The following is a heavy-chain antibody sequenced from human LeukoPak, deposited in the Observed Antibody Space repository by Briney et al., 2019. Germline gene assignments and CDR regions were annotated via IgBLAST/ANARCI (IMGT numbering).Heavy chain of an antibody. CDR2: ISYDGNNK. J-gene: IGHJ4*02. CDR3: ATLPYYYDSSGSYYFDY. CDR1: GFTFSSFA. V-gene: IGHV3-30*01. D-gene: IGHD3-22*01. Sequence: GGSLRLSCAASGFTFSSFALHWVRQAPGKGLQWVAVISYDGNNKYYADSVKGRFTISRDNSKNTLYLQMNSLRVEDTAVYYCATLPYYYDSSGSYYFDYWGQGTLVTVSS.